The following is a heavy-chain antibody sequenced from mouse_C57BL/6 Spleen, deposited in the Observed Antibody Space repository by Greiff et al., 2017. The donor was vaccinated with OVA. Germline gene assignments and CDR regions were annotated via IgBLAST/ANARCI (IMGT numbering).Heavy chain of an antibody. CDR2: IYPGDGDT. V-gene: IGHV1-82*01. Sequence: QVQLKQSGPELVKPGASVKISCKASGYAFSSSWMNWVKQRPGKGLEWIGRIYPGDGDTNYNGKFKGKATLTADKSSSTAYMQLSSLTSEDSAVYFCARRRGLRWFFDVWGTGTTVTVSS. D-gene: IGHD2-2*01. CDR3: ARRRGLRWFFDV. CDR1: GYAFSSSW. J-gene: IGHJ1*03.